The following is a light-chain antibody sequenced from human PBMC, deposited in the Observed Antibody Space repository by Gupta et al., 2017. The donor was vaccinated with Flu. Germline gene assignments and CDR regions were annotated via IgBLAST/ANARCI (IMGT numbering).Light chain of an antibody. V-gene: IGKV4-1*01. Sequence: DIVVTQSPDSLAVSLGERDTINCRSDQSILFNSNDKNHLAWYQQKPGQPPKLLISWASTREPAVPDRFSGSGSGSDFTLTISSLQAEDVATYYCQQYFRIPPTFGQGTNVEIK. J-gene: IGKJ1*01. CDR3: QQYFRIPPT. CDR2: WAS. CDR1: QSILFNSNDKNH.